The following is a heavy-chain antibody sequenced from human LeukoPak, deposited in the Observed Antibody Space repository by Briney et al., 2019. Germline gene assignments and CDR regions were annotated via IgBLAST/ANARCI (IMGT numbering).Heavy chain of an antibody. D-gene: IGHD3-22*01. CDR2: IRYDGSNK. V-gene: IGHV3-30*02. Sequence: GGSLRLSCAASGFTFSSYGMHWVRQAPGKGLEWVAFIRYDGSNKYYADSVKGRFTISRDNSKNTLYLQMNSLRAEDTAVYYCAKEDTMIVPGGSGFDYWGQGTLVTVSS. J-gene: IGHJ4*02. CDR3: AKEDTMIVPGGSGFDY. CDR1: GFTFSSYG.